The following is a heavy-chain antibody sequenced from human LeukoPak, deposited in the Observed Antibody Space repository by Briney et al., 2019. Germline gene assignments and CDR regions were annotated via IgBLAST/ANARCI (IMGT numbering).Heavy chain of an antibody. CDR3: ARVYYDSSNYYYVLS. Sequence: SETLSLTCSVSGGSISSGDYYWSWIRQPPGKGLEWIGYIYYSGSTYYNPSLKSRVTIPVETSKNQFSLRLSSVTAADTAVYYCARVYYDSSNYYYVLSWGQGTLVTVSS. V-gene: IGHV4-30-4*08. D-gene: IGHD3-22*01. CDR2: IYYSGST. J-gene: IGHJ4*02. CDR1: GGSISSGDYY.